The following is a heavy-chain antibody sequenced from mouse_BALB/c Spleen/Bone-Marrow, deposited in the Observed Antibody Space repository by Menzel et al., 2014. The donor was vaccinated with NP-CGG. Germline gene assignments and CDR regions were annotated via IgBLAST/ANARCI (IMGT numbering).Heavy chain of an antibody. J-gene: IGHJ2*01. CDR2: IYPGDGDT. V-gene: IGHV1-87*01. CDR1: GYTFTSYW. D-gene: IGHD2-3*01. Sequence: VKLMEPGAELARPGASVKLSCKASGYTFTSYWMHWVKQRPGQGLEWIGAIYPGDGDTRFTQKFKGKATLTADKSSSTAYMQLSSLASEDSAVYYCARWLLPFDYWGQGTTLTVSS. CDR3: ARWLLPFDY.